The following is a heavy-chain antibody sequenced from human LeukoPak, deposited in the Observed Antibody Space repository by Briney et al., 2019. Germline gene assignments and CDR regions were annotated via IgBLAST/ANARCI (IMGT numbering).Heavy chain of an antibody. Sequence: GGSLRLSCAASGFTVSSNYMSWVRQAPGKGLEWVSVIYSGGSTYYADSVKGRFTISRDNSKNTLHLQMNSLRAEDTAVYYCARDPGLQEPWFDPWGQGTLVTVSS. D-gene: IGHD5-24*01. J-gene: IGHJ5*02. V-gene: IGHV3-66*01. CDR1: GFTVSSNY. CDR2: IYSGGST. CDR3: ARDPGLQEPWFDP.